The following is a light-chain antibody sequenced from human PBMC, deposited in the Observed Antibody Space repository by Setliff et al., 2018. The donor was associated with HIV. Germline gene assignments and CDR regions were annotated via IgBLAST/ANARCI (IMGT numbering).Light chain of an antibody. V-gene: IGLV2-14*01. CDR2: DVS. CDR3: SSYTSSGTLV. CDR1: SSDIGAYNY. J-gene: IGLJ1*01. Sequence: QSALTQPASVSGSPGQSITISCTGTSSDIGAYNYVSWYQQHPGKAPKLMIYDVSSRPSGVSNRFSGSKSGNTASLTISGLQAEDEADYYCSSYTSSGTLVFGTGTKVT.